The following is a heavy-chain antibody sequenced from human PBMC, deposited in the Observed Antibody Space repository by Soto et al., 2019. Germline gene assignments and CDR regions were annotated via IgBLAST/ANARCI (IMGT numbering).Heavy chain of an antibody. CDR2: ISSSSSYI. Sequence: GGSLRLSCAASGFTFSSYSMNWVRQAPGKGLEWVSSISSSSSYIYYADSVKGRFTISRDNAKNSLYLQMNSLRAEDTAVYYCARDHSYYYDSSGPFDYWGQGTLVTVSS. V-gene: IGHV3-21*01. D-gene: IGHD3-22*01. J-gene: IGHJ4*02. CDR1: GFTFSSYS. CDR3: ARDHSYYYDSSGPFDY.